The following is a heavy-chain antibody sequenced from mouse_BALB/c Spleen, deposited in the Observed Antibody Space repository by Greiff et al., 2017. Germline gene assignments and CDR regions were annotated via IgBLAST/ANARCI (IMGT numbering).Heavy chain of an antibody. CDR1: GFNIKDTY. CDR3: ARGSPYFDY. CDR2: IDPANGNT. Sequence: VHVKQSGAELAKPGASVKLSCTASGFNIKDTYMHWVKQRPEQGLEWIGRIDPANGNTKYDPKFQGKATITADTSSNTAYLQLSSLTSEDTAVYYCARGSPYFDYWGQGTTLTVSS. V-gene: IGHV14-3*02. J-gene: IGHJ2*01.